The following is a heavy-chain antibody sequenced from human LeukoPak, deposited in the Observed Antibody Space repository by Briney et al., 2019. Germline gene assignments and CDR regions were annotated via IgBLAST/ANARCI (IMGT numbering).Heavy chain of an antibody. Sequence: SETLSLTCTVSGGSIRSYYWSWIRQPPGQGLEWIGYIYYSGSTNYNPSLKSRVTISVDTSKNQFSLKVSSVTAADTAVYYCARVRFGSGSLYYYYYYYMDVWGKGTTVTVSS. D-gene: IGHD3-10*01. CDR3: ARVRFGSGSLYYYYYYYMDV. CDR1: GGSIRSYY. CDR2: IYYSGST. J-gene: IGHJ6*03. V-gene: IGHV4-59*01.